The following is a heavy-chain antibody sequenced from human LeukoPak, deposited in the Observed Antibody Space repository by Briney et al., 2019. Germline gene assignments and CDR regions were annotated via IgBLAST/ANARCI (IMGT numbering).Heavy chain of an antibody. Sequence: SETLSLTCTVSGGSISSYYWSWIRQPPGKGLEWIGYIYYSGSTNYNPSLKSRVTISVDTSKNQFSLKLSSVTAADTAVYYCARVLLSSGWFDPWGQGTLVTVSS. CDR3: ARVLLSSGWFDP. D-gene: IGHD2-2*01. J-gene: IGHJ5*02. V-gene: IGHV4-59*01. CDR1: GGSISSYY. CDR2: IYYSGST.